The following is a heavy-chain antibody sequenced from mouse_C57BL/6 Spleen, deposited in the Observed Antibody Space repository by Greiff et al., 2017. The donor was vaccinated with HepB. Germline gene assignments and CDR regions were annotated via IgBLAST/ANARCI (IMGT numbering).Heavy chain of an antibody. CDR1: GYTFTSYW. CDR3: AVITTVDY. Sequence: QVQLQQPGAELVKPGASVKLSCKASGYTFTSYWMQWVKRRPGQGLEWIGEIDPSDSYTNYNQKCKGKATLTVDTSSSTAYMQLSSLTSEDSAVYYCAVITTVDYWGQGTTLTVSS. CDR2: IDPSDSYT. J-gene: IGHJ2*01. V-gene: IGHV1-50*01. D-gene: IGHD1-1*01.